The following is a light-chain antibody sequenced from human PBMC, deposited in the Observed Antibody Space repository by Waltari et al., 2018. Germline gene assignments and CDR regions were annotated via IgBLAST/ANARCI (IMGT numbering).Light chain of an antibody. J-gene: IGKJ1*01. V-gene: IGKV3-20*01. CDR1: QGVGKY. CDR3: QKYDFLPAT. CDR2: HTS. Sequence: EIVLTQSPGTLSLSPGERATLSCRASQGVGKYLAGYQQRPGQAPRLLLYHTSIRATGIPDRFSGSGYGTDFSLTISRLEPEDFAVYFFQKYDFLPATFGQGTTVEIK.